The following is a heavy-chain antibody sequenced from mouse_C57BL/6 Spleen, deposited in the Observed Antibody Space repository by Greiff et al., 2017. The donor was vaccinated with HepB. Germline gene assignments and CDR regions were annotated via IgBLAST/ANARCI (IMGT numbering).Heavy chain of an antibody. CDR2: IDPSDSET. Sequence: QVQLQQPGAELVRPGSSVKLSCKASGYTFTSYWMHWVKQRPIQGLEWIGNIDPSDSETHYNQKFKDKATLTVDKSSSTAYMQLSSLTSEDSAVYYCARASYYGSSYMYYFDYWGQGTSLTVSS. V-gene: IGHV1-52*01. D-gene: IGHD1-1*01. CDR3: ARASYYGSSYMYYFDY. J-gene: IGHJ2*02. CDR1: GYTFTSYW.